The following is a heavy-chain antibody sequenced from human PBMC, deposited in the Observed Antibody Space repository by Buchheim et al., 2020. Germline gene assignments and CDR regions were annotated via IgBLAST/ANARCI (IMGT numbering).Heavy chain of an antibody. V-gene: IGHV4-34*01. CDR2: INHSGST. CDR3: AREYDSSGLNWFDP. CDR1: GGSFSGYY. J-gene: IGHJ5*02. Sequence: QVQLQQWGAGLLKPSETLPLTCAVYGGSFSGYYWSWIRQPPGKGLEWIGEINHSGSTNYNPSLKSRVTISVDTSKNQFSLKLSSVTAADTAVYYCAREYDSSGLNWFDPWGQGTL. D-gene: IGHD3-22*01.